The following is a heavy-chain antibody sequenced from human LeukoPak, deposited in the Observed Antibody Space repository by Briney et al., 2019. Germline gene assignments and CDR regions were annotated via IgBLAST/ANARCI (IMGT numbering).Heavy chain of an antibody. CDR2: ISVMGNT. J-gene: IGHJ3*02. V-gene: IGHV3-23*01. D-gene: IGHD3-22*01. CDR3: AKGDDSSGYSMGLTDAFDI. Sequence: GGSLRLSCAACGFILGSYAMSWGRPRPGKGLEWVSDISVMGNTYHADSVKGRFTISRDSSKNTLYLQMNGLRDEDTAVYDCAKGDDSSGYSMGLTDAFDIWGQGTLVTVSS. CDR1: GFILGSYA.